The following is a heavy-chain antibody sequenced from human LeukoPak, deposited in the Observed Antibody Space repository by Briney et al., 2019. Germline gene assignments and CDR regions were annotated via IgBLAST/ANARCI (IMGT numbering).Heavy chain of an antibody. CDR3: ARADFWTGYYGY. J-gene: IGHJ4*02. V-gene: IGHV3-74*01. Sequence: GGSLRLSCVASGFPFSTYWMHWVRQAPGKGLVWVSRINTDGSSISYADSVKGRFTISRDNAKNTLYLQMNSLRAEDTAVYYCARADFWTGYYGYWGQGILVTVSS. CDR2: INTDGSSI. D-gene: IGHD3/OR15-3a*01. CDR1: GFPFSTYW.